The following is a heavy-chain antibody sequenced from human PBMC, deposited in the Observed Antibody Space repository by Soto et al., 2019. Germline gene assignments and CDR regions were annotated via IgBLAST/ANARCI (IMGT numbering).Heavy chain of an antibody. CDR1: GVSITSDY. Sequence: SETLSLTCTVSGVSITSDYWSWIRQPPGKGLEWIAYIYYSGSANYNASLRSRVTMSVDTSRNQFSLNLTSVTAADTAVYYCARHSLGYCSGGSCPYYFDFWGQGTLVTVSS. J-gene: IGHJ4*02. CDR3: ARHSLGYCSGGSCPYYFDF. V-gene: IGHV4-59*08. D-gene: IGHD2-15*01. CDR2: IYYSGSA.